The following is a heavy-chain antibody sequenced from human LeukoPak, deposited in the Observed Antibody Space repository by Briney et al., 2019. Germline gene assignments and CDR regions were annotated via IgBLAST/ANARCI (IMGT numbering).Heavy chain of an antibody. Sequence: ASVKVSCKASGYTFTAYYIQWVRQAPGQGLEWMGTIRPGDTRTTYAQKLQSRVTMTWDMSTTTGYMELSSLRSEDTAVYYCVREKSGGTYDHWGQGTLVTVSS. V-gene: IGHV1-46*01. D-gene: IGHD3-16*01. CDR3: VREKSGGTYDH. CDR1: GYTFTAYY. J-gene: IGHJ5*02. CDR2: IRPGDTRT.